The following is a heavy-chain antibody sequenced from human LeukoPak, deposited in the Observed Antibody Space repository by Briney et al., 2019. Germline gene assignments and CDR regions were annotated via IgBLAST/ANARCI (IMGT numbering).Heavy chain of an antibody. J-gene: IGHJ3*02. Sequence: GGSLRLSCAASGFTFDDYGMSWVRQAPGKGLEWVSGINWNGGSTGYADSVKGRFTISRDNAKNSLYLQMNILRAEDTALYYCARAVILGAGDAFDIWGQGTMVTVS. CDR1: GFTFDDYG. CDR2: INWNGGST. V-gene: IGHV3-20*04. D-gene: IGHD1-26*01. CDR3: ARAVILGAGDAFDI.